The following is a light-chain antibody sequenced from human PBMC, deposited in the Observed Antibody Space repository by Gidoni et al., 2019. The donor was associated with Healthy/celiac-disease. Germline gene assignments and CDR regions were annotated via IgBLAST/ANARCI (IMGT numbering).Light chain of an antibody. CDR3: QQSYSTPLT. CDR1: QSISSY. CDR2: AAS. Sequence: IQLTPPPSSLSASVGDRVTITCRASQSISSYLNWYQQKPGKAPKLLIYAASSLQSGVPSRFSGSGSGTDFTLTISSLQPEDFATYYCQQSYSTPLTFGRGTKVEIK. V-gene: IGKV1-39*01. J-gene: IGKJ4*01.